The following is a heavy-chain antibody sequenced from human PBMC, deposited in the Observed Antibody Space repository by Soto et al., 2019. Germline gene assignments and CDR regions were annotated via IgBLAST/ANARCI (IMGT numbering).Heavy chain of an antibody. Sequence: QVQLQESGPGLVKPSGTLSLTCAVSGGSISSSNWWSWVRQPPGKGLEWIGEIYHSGSTNYNPSLKSRVTISVDKSKNQFSLKLSSVTAADTAVYSCARTPWDGYTVYYFDYWGQGTLVTGSS. CDR3: ARTPWDGYTVYYFDY. CDR1: GGSISSSNW. D-gene: IGHD5-18*01. J-gene: IGHJ4*02. CDR2: IYHSGST. V-gene: IGHV4-4*02.